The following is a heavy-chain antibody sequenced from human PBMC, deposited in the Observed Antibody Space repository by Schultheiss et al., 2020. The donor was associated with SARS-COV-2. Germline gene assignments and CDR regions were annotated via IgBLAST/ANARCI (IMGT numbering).Heavy chain of an antibody. V-gene: IGHV1-2*02. Sequence: ASVKVSCKASGGTFSSYAISWVRQAPGQGLEWMGWINPNSGGTNYAQKFQGRVTMTRDTSISTAYMELSRLRSDDTAVYYCARGRYYGSGSYIRGPWGQGTQVTVSS. J-gene: IGHJ5*02. CDR2: INPNSGGT. CDR3: ARGRYYGSGSYIRGP. CDR1: GGTFSSYA. D-gene: IGHD3-10*01.